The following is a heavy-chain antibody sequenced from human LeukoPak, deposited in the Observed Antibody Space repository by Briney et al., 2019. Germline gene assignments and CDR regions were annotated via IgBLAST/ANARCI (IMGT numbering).Heavy chain of an antibody. V-gene: IGHV3-15*01. CDR3: VTSSSGHDFLFDY. D-gene: IGHD3-3*01. Sequence: GGSLRLSCAASGFTFNIAWMTWVRQAPGKGLEWVGRIKSETDGGTTDYAAPVKSRFTISRDDSKTTLYLQMNSLKSEDSAMYYCVTSSSGHDFLFDYWGQGTLVSVSS. CDR2: IKSETDGGTT. CDR1: GFTFNIAW. J-gene: IGHJ4*02.